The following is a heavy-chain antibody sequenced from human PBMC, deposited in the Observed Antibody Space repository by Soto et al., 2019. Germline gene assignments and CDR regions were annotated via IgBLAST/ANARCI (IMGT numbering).Heavy chain of an antibody. CDR1: GGSISSYY. Sequence: SETLSLTCTVSGGSISSYYWNWIRQPPGKEPEYIGYIYYSGTTYYNPSLRGRVTISVDTSTKQFSLKLNSMTAADTAIYYCARVGGSGCNFDSWGQGILVTVSS. D-gene: IGHD6-19*01. CDR3: ARVGGSGCNFDS. J-gene: IGHJ4*02. CDR2: IYYSGTT. V-gene: IGHV4-59*01.